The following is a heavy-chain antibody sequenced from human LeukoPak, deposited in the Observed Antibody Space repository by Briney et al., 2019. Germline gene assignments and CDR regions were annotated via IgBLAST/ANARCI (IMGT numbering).Heavy chain of an antibody. CDR1: GFTFSSYA. CDR2: ISSSGRYI. D-gene: IGHD1-26*01. Sequence: GGSLRLSCAASGFTFSSYAMSWVRQAPGKGLEWVSSISSSGRYIYYAESMKGRFTISRDNANNSLYLQMNSLRAEDTAVYYRASDFLGSILYTTERPSGRPQKVVDYWGQGTLVTVSS. V-gene: IGHV3-21*01. CDR3: ASDFLGSILYTTERPSGRPQKVVDY. J-gene: IGHJ4*02.